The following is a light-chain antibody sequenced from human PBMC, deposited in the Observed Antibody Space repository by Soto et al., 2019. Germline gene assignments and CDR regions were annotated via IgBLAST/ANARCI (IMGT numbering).Light chain of an antibody. J-gene: IGLJ3*02. V-gene: IGLV1-47*01. Sequence: QSVLTQPPSASGTPGQRVTISWSGSSSNIGRNYVYWYQQLPGTAPKLLIYKNNQRPSVVPDRFSGSKSGTSASLAISGLRSEDEADYYCATWDASLSGWVFGGGTKLTVL. CDR1: SSNIGRNY. CDR2: KNN. CDR3: ATWDASLSGWV.